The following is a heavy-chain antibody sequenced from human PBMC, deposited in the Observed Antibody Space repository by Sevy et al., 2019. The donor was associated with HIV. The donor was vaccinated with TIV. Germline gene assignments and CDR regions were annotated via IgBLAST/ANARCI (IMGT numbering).Heavy chain of an antibody. D-gene: IGHD3-22*01. Sequence: GGSLRLSCAASGFTFNNYAMNWVRQAPGKGLEWVSTIFGNGDVSISFGNGDVTYYADSVRGRFTISRDSSKNTLNLQMNSPRAEDTALYYCAGGRYDSSGSFDAFDIWGQGTMVTVSS. J-gene: IGHJ3*02. CDR1: GFTFNNYA. CDR3: AGGRYDSSGSFDAFDI. V-gene: IGHV3-23*01. CDR2: IFGNGDVSISFGNGDVT.